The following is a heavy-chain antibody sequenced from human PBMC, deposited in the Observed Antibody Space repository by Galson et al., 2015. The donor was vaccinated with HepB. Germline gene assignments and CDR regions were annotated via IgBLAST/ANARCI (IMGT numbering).Heavy chain of an antibody. Sequence: SLRLSCAASGFTFDDYAMHWVRQAPGRGLEWVSGISWHSGNIAYADSVKGRFTISRDNAKRSLYLQMNSLRTEDTALYYCAQARGSSSGRGIDFWGQGTLVTVSS. J-gene: IGHJ4*02. CDR3: AQARGSSSGRGIDF. V-gene: IGHV3-9*01. CDR2: ISWHSGNI. D-gene: IGHD6-6*01. CDR1: GFTFDDYA.